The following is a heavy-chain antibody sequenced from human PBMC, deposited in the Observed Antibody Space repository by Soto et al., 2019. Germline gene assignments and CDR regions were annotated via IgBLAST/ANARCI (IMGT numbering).Heavy chain of an antibody. D-gene: IGHD2-21*01. CDR2: ISGSGGST. CDR1: GFTFSSYA. Sequence: EVQLLESGGGLVQPGGYLRLSCAASGFTFSSYAMSWVRQAPGKGLEWVSAISGSGGSTYYAVSVKARFTISRDNSKNPLYLQMNSLRAEDTAVYYCAKEALSGSLRLWWYFDYWGQGNMVTVSS. V-gene: IGHV3-23*01. J-gene: IGHJ4*02. CDR3: AKEALSGSLRLWWYFDY.